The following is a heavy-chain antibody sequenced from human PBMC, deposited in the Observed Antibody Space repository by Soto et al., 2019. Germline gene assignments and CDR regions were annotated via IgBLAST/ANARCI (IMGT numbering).Heavy chain of an antibody. J-gene: IGHJ6*04. V-gene: IGHV4-31*03. CDR3: AREFDPVEEPYSSSWFGFWV. D-gene: IGHD6-13*01. CDR1: GGSISSGGYY. Sequence: QVQLQESGPGLVKPSQTLSLTCTVSGGSISSGGYYWSWIRQHPGKGLEWTGYIYYSGSTYYNPSLNSRVTISVDTSKNQFSLKLSSVTAADTAVYYCAREFDPVEEPYSSSWFGFWVWGKGTTVTVSS. CDR2: IYYSGST.